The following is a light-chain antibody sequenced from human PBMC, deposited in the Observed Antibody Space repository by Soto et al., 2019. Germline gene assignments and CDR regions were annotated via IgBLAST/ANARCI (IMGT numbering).Light chain of an antibody. CDR2: QDR. J-gene: IGLJ2*01. V-gene: IGLV3-1*01. Sequence: ELTQPPSVSVSPGQTASISCSGDKLGDKFTSWYQQKPGQPPVLVIYQDRKRPSGIPERFSGSNSGTTATLTISGTQPMDEADYYCQARDTSVVFGGGTKLTVL. CDR3: QARDTSVV. CDR1: KLGDKF.